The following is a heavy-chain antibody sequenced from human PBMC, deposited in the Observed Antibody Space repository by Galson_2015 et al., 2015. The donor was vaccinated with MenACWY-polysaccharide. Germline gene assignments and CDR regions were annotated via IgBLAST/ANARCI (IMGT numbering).Heavy chain of an antibody. V-gene: IGHV6-1*01. Sequence: CAISGYSVSSNSAAWNWIRQSPSRGLEWLGRTYYRSKWYNDYAVSVKSRITINPDTSKNQFSLQLNSVTAADTAVYYCARSTSIAARPGKTRTSGDYWGQGTLVTVSS. CDR3: ARSTSIAARPGKTRTSGDY. CDR2: TYYRSKWYN. D-gene: IGHD6-6*01. J-gene: IGHJ4*02. CDR1: GYSVSSNSAA.